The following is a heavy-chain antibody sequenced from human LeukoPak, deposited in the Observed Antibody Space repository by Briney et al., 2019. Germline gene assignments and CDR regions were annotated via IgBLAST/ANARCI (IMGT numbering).Heavy chain of an antibody. CDR3: ARVGVIAAAGTYDN. J-gene: IGHJ4*02. Sequence: GGSLRLSCAASGFTFSDYYMTWICQAPGNGPEWVSYISGSGDTISYADSVKGRFTISRDNAKNSLYLQMNSLRAEDTAVFYCARVGVIAAAGTYDNWGQGTLVTVSS. D-gene: IGHD6-13*01. V-gene: IGHV3-11*01. CDR1: GFTFSDYY. CDR2: ISGSGDTI.